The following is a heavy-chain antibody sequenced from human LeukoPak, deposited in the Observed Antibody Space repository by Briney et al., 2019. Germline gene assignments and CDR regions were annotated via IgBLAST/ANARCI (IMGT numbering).Heavy chain of an antibody. J-gene: IGHJ4*02. V-gene: IGHV3-15*01. Sequence: GGSLRLSCAASGFTFSNDWMSWVRQAPGKGLEWVGRIRKNSDGGTIDYAAPVKGRFTNSRDDSKHTLYLHKNSLKTEDTAVYYCTTCGANCGSVGELFDYWGQGTLVTVSS. CDR2: IRKNSDGGTI. D-gene: IGHD7-27*01. CDR1: GFTFSNDW. CDR3: TTCGANCGSVGELFDY.